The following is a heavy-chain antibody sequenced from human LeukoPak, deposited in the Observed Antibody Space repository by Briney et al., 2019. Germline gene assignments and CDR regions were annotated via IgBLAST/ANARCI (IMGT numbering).Heavy chain of an antibody. CDR2: ISSSSSYI. D-gene: IGHD6-13*01. CDR1: GFTFSSYS. J-gene: IGHJ6*03. Sequence: TGGSLRLSCAASGFTFSSYSMNWVRQAPGKGLEWVSSISSSSSYIYYADSVKGRFTISRDNAKNSLYLQMNSLRAEDTAVYYCARAGEQQLVPYYYYYYYMDVWGKGTTVTISS. CDR3: ARAGEQQLVPYYYYYYYMDV. V-gene: IGHV3-21*01.